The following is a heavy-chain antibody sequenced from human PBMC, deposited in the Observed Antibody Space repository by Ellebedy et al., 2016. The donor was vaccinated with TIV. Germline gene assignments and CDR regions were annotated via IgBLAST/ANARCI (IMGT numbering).Heavy chain of an antibody. V-gene: IGHV3-33*08. Sequence: GESLKISCAASGFTFSSYGMHWVRQAPGKGLEWVAVILYDGSNKYYADSVKGRFTISRDNSKNTLDLQMNSLRAEDTAVYYCARGIIRAVGLQPNFDYWGQGALVTVSS. CDR3: ARGIIRAVGLQPNFDY. CDR2: ILYDGSNK. D-gene: IGHD6-13*01. J-gene: IGHJ4*02. CDR1: GFTFSSYG.